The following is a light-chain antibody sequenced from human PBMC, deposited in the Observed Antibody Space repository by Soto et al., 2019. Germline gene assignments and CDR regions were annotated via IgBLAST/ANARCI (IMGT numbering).Light chain of an antibody. V-gene: IGLV2-23*03. CDR3: CSYAGGSGFVV. CDR2: EGS. CDR1: SSDVGSYNL. J-gene: IGLJ2*01. Sequence: QSVLTQPASVSGSPGQSITISCTGTSSDVGSYNLVSWYQQHPGTSPKLMIYEGSKRPSGVSNRFSGSKSGNTASLTISGLQAEDEAEYYCCSYAGGSGFVVFGGGTKLTVL.